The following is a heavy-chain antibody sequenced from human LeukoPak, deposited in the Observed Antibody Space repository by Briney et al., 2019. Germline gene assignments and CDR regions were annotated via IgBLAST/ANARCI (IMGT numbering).Heavy chain of an antibody. CDR2: ISGSGGST. Sequence: PGGSLRLSCVASEFTFSSYGMNWVRQAPGKGLEWVSAISGSGGSTYYADSVKGRFTISRDNSKNTLYLQMNSLRAEDTAVYYCAKDADTYYYDSSGYPGNSGAFDIWGQGTMVTVSS. V-gene: IGHV3-23*01. CDR1: EFTFSSYG. D-gene: IGHD3-22*01. CDR3: AKDADTYYYDSSGYPGNSGAFDI. J-gene: IGHJ3*02.